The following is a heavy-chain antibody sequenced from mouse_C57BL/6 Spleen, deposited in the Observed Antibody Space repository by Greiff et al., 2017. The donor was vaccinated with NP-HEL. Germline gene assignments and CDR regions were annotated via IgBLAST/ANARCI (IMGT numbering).Heavy chain of an antibody. V-gene: IGHV5-17*01. J-gene: IGHJ4*01. Sequence: EVQLVESGGGLVKPGGSLKLSCAASGFTFSDYGMHWVRQAPEKGLEWVAYISSGSSTIYYADTVKGRFTISRDNAKNTLFLQMTSLRSEDTAMYYCARRTTVVAEDYAMDYWGQGTSVTVSS. CDR2: ISSGSSTI. CDR1: GFTFSDYG. D-gene: IGHD1-1*01. CDR3: ARRTTVVAEDYAMDY.